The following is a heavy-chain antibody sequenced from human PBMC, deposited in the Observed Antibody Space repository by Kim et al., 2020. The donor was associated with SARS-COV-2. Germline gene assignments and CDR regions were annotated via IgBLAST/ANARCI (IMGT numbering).Heavy chain of an antibody. CDR2: TYYRSKWFN. CDR3: TRHSFTLIEGVWYYFYGMDV. D-gene: IGHD3-22*01. J-gene: IGHJ6*02. CDR1: GDSVSRNGAA. Sequence: SQTLSLTCAISGDSVSRNGAAWIWVRRSPSRGLEWLARTYYRSKWFNDYAVSLKSRITINPDTSNNQFSLQLNSVTPDDTAVYYCTRHSFTLIEGVWYYFYGMDVWGQGTTVTVSS. V-gene: IGHV6-1*01.